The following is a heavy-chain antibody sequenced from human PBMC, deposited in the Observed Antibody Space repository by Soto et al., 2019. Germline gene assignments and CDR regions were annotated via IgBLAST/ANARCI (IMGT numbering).Heavy chain of an antibody. V-gene: IGHV3-30-3*01. CDR1: GFTFSSYA. Sequence: GGSLRLSCAASGFTFSSYAMHWVRQAPGKGLEWVAVISYDGSNKYYADSVKGRFTISRDNSKNTLYLQMNSLRAEDTAVYYCARVGPGGIYDFWSGPLMDVWGQGTTVTVSS. CDR2: ISYDGSNK. D-gene: IGHD3-3*01. CDR3: ARVGPGGIYDFWSGPLMDV. J-gene: IGHJ6*02.